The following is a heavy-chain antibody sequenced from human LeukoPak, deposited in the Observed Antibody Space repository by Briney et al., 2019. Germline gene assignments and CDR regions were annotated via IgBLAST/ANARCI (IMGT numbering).Heavy chain of an antibody. CDR2: INSDGSST. D-gene: IGHD4-11*01. CDR3: AKARTYSNSHWFDP. Sequence: GGSLRLSCAASGFTFSSYWMHWVRQAPGKGLVWVSRINSDGSSTSYADSVKGRFTISRDNSKNTLSLQMNSLRVKDTAVYYCAKARTYSNSHWFDPWGQGTLVTVSS. V-gene: IGHV3-74*01. CDR1: GFTFSSYW. J-gene: IGHJ5*02.